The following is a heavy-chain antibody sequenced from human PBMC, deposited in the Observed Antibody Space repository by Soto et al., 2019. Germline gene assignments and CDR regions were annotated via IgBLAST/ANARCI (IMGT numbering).Heavy chain of an antibody. CDR3: ARSETAGHRGFDI. Sequence: QVQLVQSGAEMREPGSSVKVSCKASGGTFSSSAINWLRQAPGQGPEWMGGIIPTFGTANYIEKFRGRATITADTSTSTAYMEVSSLPSEDTAMYFCARSETAGHRGFDIWGQGTMVTVSS. CDR2: IIPTFGTA. J-gene: IGHJ3*02. D-gene: IGHD6-19*01. CDR1: GGTFSSSA. V-gene: IGHV1-69*06.